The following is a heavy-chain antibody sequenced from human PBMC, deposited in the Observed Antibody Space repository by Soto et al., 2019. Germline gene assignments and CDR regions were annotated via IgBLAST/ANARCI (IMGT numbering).Heavy chain of an antibody. Sequence: WGSLRLSCAASGFTFSSYAMSWVRQAPGRGLEWVSAISGSGGSTYYADSVKGRFTISRDNSKNTLYLQMNSLRAEDTAVYYCAEDYDFWSGYFDRHYYGMDVWGQGTTVTVSS. CDR3: AEDYDFWSGYFDRHYYGMDV. V-gene: IGHV3-23*01. D-gene: IGHD3-3*01. J-gene: IGHJ6*02. CDR1: GFTFSSYA. CDR2: ISGSGGST.